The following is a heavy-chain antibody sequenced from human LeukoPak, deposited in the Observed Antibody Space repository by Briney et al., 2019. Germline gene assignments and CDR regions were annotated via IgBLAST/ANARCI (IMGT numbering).Heavy chain of an antibody. Sequence: GGSLRLSCAASGFTVSSNYMSWVRQAPGKGLEWVSVIYNGGSTYYADSVKGRFTISRDNSKNTLYLQMNSLRAEDTAVYYCARDLRYFDWLLSHYYYYYGMDVWGQGTTVTVSS. J-gene: IGHJ6*02. V-gene: IGHV3-66*01. CDR1: GFTVSSNY. CDR3: ARDLRYFDWLLSHYYYYYGMDV. CDR2: IYNGGST. D-gene: IGHD3-9*01.